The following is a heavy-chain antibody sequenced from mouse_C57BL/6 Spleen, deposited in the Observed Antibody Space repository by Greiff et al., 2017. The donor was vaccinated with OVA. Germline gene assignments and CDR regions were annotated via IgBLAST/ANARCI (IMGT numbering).Heavy chain of an antibody. J-gene: IGHJ1*03. CDR3: ARSLYGSSVSWYFDV. Sequence: EVQLQQSGPELVKPGASVKIPCKASGYTFTDYNMDWVKQSHGKSLEWIGDINPNNGGTIYNQKFKGKATLTVDKSSSTAYMELRSLTSEDTAVFYCARSLYGSSVSWYFDVWGTGTTVTVSS. D-gene: IGHD1-1*01. CDR1: GYTFTDYN. V-gene: IGHV1-18*01. CDR2: INPNNGGT.